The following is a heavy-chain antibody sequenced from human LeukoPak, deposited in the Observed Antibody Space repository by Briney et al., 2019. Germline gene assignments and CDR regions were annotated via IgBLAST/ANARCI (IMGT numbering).Heavy chain of an antibody. J-gene: IGHJ4*02. CDR3: ARDRGRGYSLNSDY. CDR1: GFTFSTYS. D-gene: IGHD5-18*01. Sequence: GGSLRLSCATSGFTFSTYSMYWVRQAPGKGLEWVTVISYDGSNKYYADSVKGRFIISRDNSKNTLYLQMNSLRAEDTAVYYCARDRGRGYSLNSDYWGQGTLVTVSS. CDR2: ISYDGSNK. V-gene: IGHV3-30-3*01.